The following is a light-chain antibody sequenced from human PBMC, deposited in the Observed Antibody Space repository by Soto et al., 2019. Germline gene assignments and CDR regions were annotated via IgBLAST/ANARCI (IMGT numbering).Light chain of an antibody. Sequence: AIQLTQSPSSLSASVGDRVTITCRASQGISSALAWYQQKPGKAPKLLIYDASSLESGVPSRFSGSGSGPDFTLTISSLQPEDFATYYCQQSNTYWATFGQGTRLEIK. CDR2: DAS. V-gene: IGKV1-13*02. J-gene: IGKJ5*01. CDR1: QGISSA. CDR3: QQSNTYWAT.